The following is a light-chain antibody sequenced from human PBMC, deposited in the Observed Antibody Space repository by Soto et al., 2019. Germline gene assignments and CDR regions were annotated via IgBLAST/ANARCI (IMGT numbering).Light chain of an antibody. CDR2: DVS. Sequence: DIPLSQSPSTLSGSVGYGVSNPCRASQNVTTSMAWYQHKPGRAPKLLIFDVSNLESGVPSRFSGGGSGTDFTLTISSLHSDDFATYYCQQYDYSRTFGRGTTVDIK. CDR1: QNVTTS. V-gene: IGKV1-5*01. J-gene: IGKJ1*01. CDR3: QQYDYSRT.